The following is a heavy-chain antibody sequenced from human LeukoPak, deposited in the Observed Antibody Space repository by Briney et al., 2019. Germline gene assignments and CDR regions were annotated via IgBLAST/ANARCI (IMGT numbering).Heavy chain of an antibody. CDR1: GYTFTSYG. V-gene: IGHV1-46*01. CDR2: INPSGGST. J-gene: IGHJ4*02. CDR3: ARSDPNDDYGDFKEFDY. Sequence: ASVKVSCKASGYTFTSYGISWVRQAPGQGLEWMGIINPSGGSTSYAQKFQGRVTMTRDTSTSTVYMELSSLRSEDTAVYYCARSDPNDDYGDFKEFDYWGQGTLVTVSS. D-gene: IGHD4-17*01.